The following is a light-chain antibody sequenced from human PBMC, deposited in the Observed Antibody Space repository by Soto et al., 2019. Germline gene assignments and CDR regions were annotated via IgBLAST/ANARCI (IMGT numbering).Light chain of an antibody. J-gene: IGLJ1*01. CDR3: AAWDDSLNGREV. Sequence: VVTQPPSASGTPGQRVTISCSGSSSNIGSNSVNWYQQLPGAAPKLLIYSNNQRPSGVPDRFSGSKSGTSASLAISGLQSEDEADYYCAAWDDSLNGREVFGTGTKLTVL. CDR2: SNN. CDR1: SSNIGSNS. V-gene: IGLV1-44*01.